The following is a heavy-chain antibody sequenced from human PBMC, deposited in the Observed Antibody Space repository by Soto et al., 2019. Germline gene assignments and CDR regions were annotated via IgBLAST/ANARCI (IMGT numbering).Heavy chain of an antibody. V-gene: IGHV4-38-2*01. CDR1: GYYVSSSNW. Sequence: SATLSITCAVSGYYVSSSNWWAWIRQPPGKGLEWIGSIYYTGTTYYNPSLTSRVTVSVDMSKNQFSLRLNSVTAADTAVYYFGSRPIFGFPYGPFDYWGQGALVTVSS. CDR3: GSRPIFGFPYGPFDY. J-gene: IGHJ4*02. CDR2: IYYTGTT. D-gene: IGHD3-10*01.